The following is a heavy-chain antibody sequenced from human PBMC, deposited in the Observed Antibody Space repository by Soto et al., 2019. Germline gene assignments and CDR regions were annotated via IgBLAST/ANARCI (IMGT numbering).Heavy chain of an antibody. CDR1: GFTVSSNY. CDR2: IYSGGST. Sequence: EVQLVESGGGLVQPGGSLRLSCAASGFTVSSNYMSWVRQAPGKGLEWVSVIYSGGSTYYADSVKGRFTISSHNSKNTLYLPMNSLRAEDTAVYYCARLRGLLGYFDYWGQGTLVTVSS. D-gene: IGHD3-10*01. CDR3: ARLRGLLGYFDY. V-gene: IGHV3-53*04. J-gene: IGHJ4*02.